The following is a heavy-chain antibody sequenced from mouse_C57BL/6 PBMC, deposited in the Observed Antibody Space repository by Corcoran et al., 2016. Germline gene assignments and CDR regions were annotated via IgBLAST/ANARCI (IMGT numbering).Heavy chain of an antibody. D-gene: IGHD1-1*01. Sequence: QVTLKESGPGILQSSQTLSLTCSFSGFSLSTSGMGVSWLRQPSGKGLEWLAHIYWDDDKRYNPSLKSRRTISNDTSRNQVFLKITSVDTADTATYYCDRRGRRAMVYWCQGTSVTVSS. CDR3: DRRGRRAMVY. J-gene: IGHJ4*01. CDR1: GFSLSTSGMG. V-gene: IGHV8-12*01. CDR2: IYWDDDK.